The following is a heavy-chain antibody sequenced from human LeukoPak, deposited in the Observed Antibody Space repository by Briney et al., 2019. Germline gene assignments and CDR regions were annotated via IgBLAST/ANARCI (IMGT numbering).Heavy chain of an antibody. D-gene: IGHD3-10*01. CDR1: GGTFSSYA. CDR2: IIPILGIA. CDR3: AREHYYGSGTQRGAFDI. J-gene: IGHJ3*02. Sequence: SVKVSCKASGGTFSSYAISWVRQAPGRGLEWMGRIIPILGIANYAQKFQGRVTITADKSTSTAYMELSSLRSEDTAVYYCAREHYYGSGTQRGAFDIWGQGTMVTVSS. V-gene: IGHV1-69*04.